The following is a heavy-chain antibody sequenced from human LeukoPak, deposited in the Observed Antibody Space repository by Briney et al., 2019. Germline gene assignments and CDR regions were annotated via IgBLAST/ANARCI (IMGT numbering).Heavy chain of an antibody. CDR2: ISAYNGNT. Sequence: ASVKVSCKASGYTFTSYGISWVRQAPGQGLEWVGWISAYNGNTNYAQKLQGRVTMTTDTSTSTAYMELRSLRSDDTAVYYCARVTYYYGSGTSGNWFDPWGQGTLVTVSS. CDR3: ARVTYYYGSGTSGNWFDP. D-gene: IGHD3-10*01. V-gene: IGHV1-18*01. J-gene: IGHJ5*02. CDR1: GYTFTSYG.